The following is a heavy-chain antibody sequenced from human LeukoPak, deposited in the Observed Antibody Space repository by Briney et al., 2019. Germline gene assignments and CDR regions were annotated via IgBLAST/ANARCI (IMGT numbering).Heavy chain of an antibody. D-gene: IGHD4-23*01. CDR2: IRGDGET. J-gene: IGHJ4*02. V-gene: IGHV3-23*01. CDR1: GFSFSNYA. CDR3: AKGPGRYGGNSGAVDY. Sequence: GGSLRLSCAASGFSFSNYAMSWVRQAPARGPEWVSSIRGDGETFYADSVKGRFTISRDNSKNTLYLQMNSLRAEDTAVYYCAKGPGRYGGNSGAVDYWGQGTLVTVSS.